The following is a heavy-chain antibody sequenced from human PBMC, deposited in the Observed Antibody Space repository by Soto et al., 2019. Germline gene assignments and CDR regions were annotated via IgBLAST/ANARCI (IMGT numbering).Heavy chain of an antibody. V-gene: IGHV1-18*01. D-gene: IGHD3-22*01. J-gene: IGHJ4*02. CDR1: GYTFTSYG. CDR3: ARALNYYDSSGPFDY. Sequence: ASVKVSCKASGYTFTSYGISWVRQAPGQGLEWMGWISAYNGNINYAQKLQGRVTMTTDTSTSTAYMELRSLRSDDTAVYYCARALNYYDSSGPFDYWGQGTLVTVSS. CDR2: ISAYNGNI.